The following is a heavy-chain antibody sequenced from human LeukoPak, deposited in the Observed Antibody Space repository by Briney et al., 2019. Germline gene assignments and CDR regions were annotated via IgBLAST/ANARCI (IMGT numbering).Heavy chain of an antibody. CDR2: ISHDGSNK. J-gene: IGHJ2*01. CDR3: AKGNWGERLDWYFDL. Sequence: PGGSLRLSCAASGFTFSNYGMHWVRQAPGKGREWVAVISHDGSNKYYGDSVKGRFTISRDNSKNTLYLQMNSLRAEDTAVYYCAKGNWGERLDWYFDLWGRGTLVTVSS. V-gene: IGHV3-30*18. CDR1: GFTFSNYG. D-gene: IGHD1-26*01.